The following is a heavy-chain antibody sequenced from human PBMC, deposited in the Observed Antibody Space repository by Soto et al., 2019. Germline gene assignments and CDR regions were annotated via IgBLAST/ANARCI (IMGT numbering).Heavy chain of an antibody. D-gene: IGHD3-22*01. CDR2: IIPIVDMT. CDR3: ARPHEAGYSSNHNYYHALDV. V-gene: IGHV1-69*10. Sequence: SVKVSCKGSGGTFRSDSVSWVRQAVGRGLEWMRGIIPIVDMTNYAQEFQGRLPITADEATTTGYLDLSSLGSDETAVSYSARPHEAGYSSNHNYYHALDVSGKGTTVTISS. J-gene: IGHJ6*04. CDR1: GGTFRSDS.